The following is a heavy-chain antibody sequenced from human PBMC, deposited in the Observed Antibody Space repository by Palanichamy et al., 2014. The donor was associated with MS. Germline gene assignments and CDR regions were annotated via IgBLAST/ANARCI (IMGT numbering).Heavy chain of an antibody. CDR3: AKGRYYGSGSSSDY. J-gene: IGHJ4*02. CDR1: GFTFSSYA. V-gene: IGHV3-23*01. CDR2: TSGYGGGT. D-gene: IGHD3-10*01. Sequence: EVQLLESGGGLVQPGGSLRLSCAASGFTFSSYAMSWVRQAPGKGLEWVSATSGYGGGTSYADSVKGRFTISRDNSNNTLDLQMNSLRAEDTAVYYCAKGRYYGSGSSSDYWGQGTLVTVSS.